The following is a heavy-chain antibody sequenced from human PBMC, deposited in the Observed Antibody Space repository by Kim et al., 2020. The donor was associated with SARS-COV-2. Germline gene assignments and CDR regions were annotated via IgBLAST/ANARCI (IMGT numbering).Heavy chain of an antibody. Sequence: YPDSGKSRFTISRDTSKNTLDLPMNRLRTEDTAVYYCARESSYGDYGIDYWGQGALVTVSS. CDR3: ARESSYGDYGIDY. J-gene: IGHJ4*01. V-gene: IGHV3-53*01. D-gene: IGHD4-17*01.